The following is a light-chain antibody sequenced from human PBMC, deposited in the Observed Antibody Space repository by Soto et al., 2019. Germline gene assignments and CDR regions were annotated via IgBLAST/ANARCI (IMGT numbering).Light chain of an antibody. Sequence: EIVITQSPATLSLSPGERATLSCRASQSVSSFLAWYQQKPGQAPRLLIYDASNRATGIPARFSGSGSGTDFTLTISRLEPEDFAVYYCQQRSDWPPLWTFGQGTKVDIK. CDR2: DAS. V-gene: IGKV3-11*01. J-gene: IGKJ1*01. CDR1: QSVSSF. CDR3: QQRSDWPPLWT.